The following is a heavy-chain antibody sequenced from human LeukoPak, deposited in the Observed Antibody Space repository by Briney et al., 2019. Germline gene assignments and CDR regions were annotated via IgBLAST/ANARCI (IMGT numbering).Heavy chain of an antibody. V-gene: IGHV3-53*01. CDR3: ARERGRGVVSPYFDY. CDR1: GFTVISNY. CDR2: IYSGGNT. J-gene: IGHJ4*02. D-gene: IGHD2-2*01. Sequence: GGSLRLSCAASGFTVISNYMSWVRQAPGKGLEWVSVIYSGGNTYYADSVKGRFTISRDNSKNTLYLQMNSLRAEDTAVYYCARERGRGVVSPYFDYWGQGTLVTVSS.